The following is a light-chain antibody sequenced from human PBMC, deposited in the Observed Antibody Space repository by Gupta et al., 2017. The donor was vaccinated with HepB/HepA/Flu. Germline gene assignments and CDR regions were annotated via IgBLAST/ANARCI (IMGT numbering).Light chain of an antibody. CDR2: DNN. J-gene: IGLJ2*01. CDR1: SSNIGNNY. V-gene: IGLV1-51*01. CDR3: GTWDSSLSAVV. Sequence: QSVLTQPPSVSAAPGQKVTISCSGSSSNIGNNYVSWYQQLPGTPPKLLMYDNNKRPSGIPDRFSGSKSGTSATLGITGLQTGDEADYYCGTWDSSLSAVVFGGGTKLTVL.